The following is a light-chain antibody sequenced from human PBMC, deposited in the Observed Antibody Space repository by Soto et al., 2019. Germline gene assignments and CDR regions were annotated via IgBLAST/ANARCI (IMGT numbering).Light chain of an antibody. CDR3: QQYETSPIT. CDR1: QFVSSRS. Sequence: EIVLAQSPGPLSLSPGESATLLCMASQFVSSRSLAWYQQEPGQAPRLLIYGVSTRATGIPDRFSGSGSGTDFTLTITPLEPEDFALYFCQQYETSPITFGQGTRLEIK. J-gene: IGKJ5*01. CDR2: GVS. V-gene: IGKV3-20*01.